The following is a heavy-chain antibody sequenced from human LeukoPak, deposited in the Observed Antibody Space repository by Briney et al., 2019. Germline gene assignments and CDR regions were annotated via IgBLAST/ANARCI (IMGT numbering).Heavy chain of an antibody. J-gene: IGHJ5*02. CDR3: AKGAGGFSYYNWFDP. CDR2: ISHRGRT. D-gene: IGHD5-18*01. Sequence: SETLSPTCAVYGGSLSDYYWSWIRQSPGKGLEWIGEISHRGRTYYNLSLKSRVTISIDTSKNQFSLKLASVTAADTAIYYCAKGAGGFSYYNWFDPWGQGTLVTVSS. CDR1: GGSLSDYY. V-gene: IGHV4-34*01.